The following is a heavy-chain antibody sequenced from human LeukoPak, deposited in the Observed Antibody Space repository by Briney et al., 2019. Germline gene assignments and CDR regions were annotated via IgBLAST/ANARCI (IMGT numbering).Heavy chain of an antibody. J-gene: IGHJ4*02. V-gene: IGHV3-33*01. D-gene: IGHD3-16*01. CDR3: ATDRWDSGLAKYLNH. CDR2: IWYDGSNK. CDR1: GFTFRNYG. Sequence: GRSLRLSCAASGFTFRNYGMDWVRQAPGKGLEWVAVIWYDGSNKYYADSVKGRFTISRDNSKNMLYLQMNSLRAEDTAVYYCATDRWDSGLAKYLNHWGQGTPVTVSS.